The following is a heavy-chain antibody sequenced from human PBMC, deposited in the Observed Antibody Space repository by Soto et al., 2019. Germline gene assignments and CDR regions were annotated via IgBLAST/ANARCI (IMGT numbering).Heavy chain of an antibody. D-gene: IGHD6-19*01. CDR1: GDSVSSTSAA. CDR3: ARGSYYSGWV. V-gene: IGHV6-1*01. Sequence: SQTLSLTCAISGDSVSSTSAAWSWIRQSPSRGLEWLGRTCYRSKWYSDYAVSVKGRITINPDTSKNQFSLQLNSVTPEDTAVYYCARGSYYSGWVWGQGTLVTVSS. CDR2: TCYRSKWYS. J-gene: IGHJ4*02.